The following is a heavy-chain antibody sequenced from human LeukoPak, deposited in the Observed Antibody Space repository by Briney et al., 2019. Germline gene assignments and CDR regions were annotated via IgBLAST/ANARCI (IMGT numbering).Heavy chain of an antibody. CDR1: GGSISSGDYY. CDR2: IYYSGST. J-gene: IGHJ5*02. Sequence: PSETLSLTCTVSGGSISSGDYYWSWIRQPPGKGLEWIGYIYYSGSTYYNPSLKSRVTISVDTSKNQFSLKLSSVTAADTAVYCCARDISYYDKGFDPWGQGTLVTVSS. D-gene: IGHD3-22*01. V-gene: IGHV4-30-4*01. CDR3: ARDISYYDKGFDP.